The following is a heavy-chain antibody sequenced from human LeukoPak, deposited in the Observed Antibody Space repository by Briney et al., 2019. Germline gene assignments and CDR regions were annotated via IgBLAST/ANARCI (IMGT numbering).Heavy chain of an antibody. CDR3: ARDQAVGATAGTLDY. J-gene: IGHJ4*02. D-gene: IGHD1-26*01. V-gene: IGHV1-18*04. Sequence: ASVKVSCKASGYTFTSFGISWVRQAPGKGLEWMGWISAYNDVTNFAQRFQGRVTMTTDTSTNTVYMEMTNLRSDDTAVYFCARDQAVGATAGTLDYWGQGTLVTVSA. CDR2: ISAYNDVT. CDR1: GYTFTSFG.